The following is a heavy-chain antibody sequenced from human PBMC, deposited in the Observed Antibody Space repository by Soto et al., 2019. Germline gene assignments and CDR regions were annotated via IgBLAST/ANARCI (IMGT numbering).Heavy chain of an antibody. CDR2: IYPGDSDI. Sequence: GESLKFSCKGSGYRFTSYWIGWVRQMPGKGLEWMGIIYPGDSDIRYSPSFQGQVTISADKSISTAYLQWSSLKASDTAMYFCARRPYYDRSGYYSENAFDIWGQGTMVTVSS. J-gene: IGHJ3*02. CDR3: ARRPYYDRSGYYSENAFDI. CDR1: GYRFTSYW. D-gene: IGHD3-22*01. V-gene: IGHV5-51*01.